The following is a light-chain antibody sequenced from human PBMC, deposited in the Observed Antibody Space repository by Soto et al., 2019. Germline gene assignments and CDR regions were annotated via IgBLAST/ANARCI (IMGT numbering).Light chain of an antibody. Sequence: EIVLTQSPGTLSLSPAGRATLSCRASETVTGKYLAWYQQKVVQAPSLLIFAASNRATGIPDRFSGSGSGKDFTLTISRLEPEDFAMYFCQQYSSPPQTFGQGTKVDIK. J-gene: IGKJ1*01. CDR1: ETVTGKY. V-gene: IGKV3-20*01. CDR2: AAS. CDR3: QQYSSPPQT.